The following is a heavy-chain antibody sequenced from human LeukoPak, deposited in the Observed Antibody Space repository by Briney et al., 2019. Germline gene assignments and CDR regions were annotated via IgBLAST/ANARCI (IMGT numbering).Heavy chain of an antibody. CDR1: GFTFSSYA. CDR3: AREQWDISGWYVGLIDY. Sequence: GGSLRLSCAASGFTFSSYAMHWVRQAPGKGLEYVSAISSNGGSTYYADSVKGRFTISRDNSKNTLYLQMGSLRAEDMAVYYCAREQWDISGWYVGLIDYWGQGTLVTVSS. J-gene: IGHJ4*02. CDR2: ISSNGGST. V-gene: IGHV3-64*02. D-gene: IGHD6-19*01.